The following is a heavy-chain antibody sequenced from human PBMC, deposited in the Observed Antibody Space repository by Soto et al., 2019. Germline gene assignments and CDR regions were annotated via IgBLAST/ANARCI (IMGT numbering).Heavy chain of an antibody. CDR1: GGTFSSYA. D-gene: IGHD1-7*01. CDR3: ARDRIETAELPYYYYYGMDV. CDR2: IIPIFGTA. Sequence: QVQLVQSGAEVKKPGSSVKVSCKASGGTFSSYAISWVRQAPGQGLEWMGGIIPIFGTANYAQKFQGRVTITADESTSTAYMELSSLRSDDTAVYYCARDRIETAELPYYYYYGMDVWGQGTTVTVSS. V-gene: IGHV1-69*12. J-gene: IGHJ6*02.